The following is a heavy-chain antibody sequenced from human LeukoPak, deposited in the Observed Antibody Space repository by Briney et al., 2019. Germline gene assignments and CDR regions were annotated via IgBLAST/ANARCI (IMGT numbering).Heavy chain of an antibody. CDR3: ARGVATNRYYFDY. CDR1: GYTFTTYA. D-gene: IGHD5-12*01. CDR2: INAGNGNT. V-gene: IGHV1-3*01. Sequence: ASVKVSCKASGYTFTTYAMHWVRQAPGQRLEWMGWINAGNGNTKYSQKFQGRVTITRDTSASTAYMELSSLRSEDTAVYSCARGVATNRYYFDYWGQGTLVTVSS. J-gene: IGHJ4*02.